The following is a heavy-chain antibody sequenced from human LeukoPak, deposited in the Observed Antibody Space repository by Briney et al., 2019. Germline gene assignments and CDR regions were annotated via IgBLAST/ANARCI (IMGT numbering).Heavy chain of an antibody. D-gene: IGHD3-22*01. J-gene: IGHJ4*02. Sequence: SETLSLTCAVYGGSFSGYYWSWIRQPPGKGLEWIGEINHSGSTNYYPSLKSRVTISVDTSKNQFSLKLSSVTAAGTAVYYCARGISYDSSDPNFDYWGQGTLVTVSS. V-gene: IGHV4-34*01. CDR3: ARGISYDSSDPNFDY. CDR1: GGSFSGYY. CDR2: INHSGST.